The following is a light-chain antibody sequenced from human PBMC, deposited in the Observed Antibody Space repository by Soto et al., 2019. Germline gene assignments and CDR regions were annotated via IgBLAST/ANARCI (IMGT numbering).Light chain of an antibody. V-gene: IGLV1-47*01. CDR2: RNN. J-gene: IGLJ3*02. Sequence: QSVLTQPPSASGTPGQRVTMSCSGGSSNIGSNFVYWYQQVPGTAPKLPIYRNNQRPSGVPDRFSGSKSATSASLAITGLRSEDDADYLCAAWDGTLATLVFGGGTKLTVL. CDR1: SSNIGSNF. CDR3: AAWDGTLATLV.